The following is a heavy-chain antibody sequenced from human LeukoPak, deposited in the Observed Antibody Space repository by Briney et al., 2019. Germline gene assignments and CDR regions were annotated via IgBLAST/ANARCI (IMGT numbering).Heavy chain of an antibody. CDR3: AGDGYRTSWYYY. Sequence: SETLSLTCTVSGGSISSYYWSWIRQPAGKGLEWIGHIYTSGSTKCNPSLKSRVTISLDKSENQFSLKLSSVTAADTAVYYCAGDGYRTSWYYYWGQGTLVTVSS. V-gene: IGHV4-4*07. CDR1: GGSISSYY. CDR2: IYTSGST. D-gene: IGHD6-13*01. J-gene: IGHJ4*02.